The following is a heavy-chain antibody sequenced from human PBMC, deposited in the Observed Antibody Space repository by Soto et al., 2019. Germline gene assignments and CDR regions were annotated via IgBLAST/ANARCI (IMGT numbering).Heavy chain of an antibody. CDR3: ASGLPGSITMVRGVINDY. CDR2: ISAYNGNT. V-gene: IGHV1-18*01. D-gene: IGHD3-10*01. CDR1: GYTFSSYG. J-gene: IGHJ4*02. Sequence: GAPVKVSCQASGYTFSSYGISWVRQAPGQGLEWMGWISAYNGNTNYAQKLQGRVTMTTDTSTSTAYMELRSLRSDDTAVYYCASGLPGSITMVRGVINDYWGQGTLVTVSS.